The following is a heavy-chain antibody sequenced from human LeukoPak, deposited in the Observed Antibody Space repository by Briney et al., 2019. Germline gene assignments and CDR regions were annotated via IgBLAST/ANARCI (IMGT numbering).Heavy chain of an antibody. CDR1: GFTFSSYE. CDR2: ISSSGSTI. D-gene: IGHD3-22*01. V-gene: IGHV3-48*03. J-gene: IGHJ4*02. CDR3: ARAHYYDSSGRDF. Sequence: GGSLRLSCAASGFTFSSYEMNWVRQAPGKGLEWVSYISSSGSTIYYADSLKGRFTISRDNAKNSLYLQMNSLRAEDTAVYYCARAHYYDSSGRDFWGQGTLVTVSS.